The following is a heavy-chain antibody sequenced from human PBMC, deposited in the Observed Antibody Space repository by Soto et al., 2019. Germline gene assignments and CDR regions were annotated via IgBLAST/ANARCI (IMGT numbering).Heavy chain of an antibody. CDR2: INHSGST. V-gene: IGHV4-34*01. CDR1: HGSFSGYY. D-gene: IGHD3-22*01. CDR3: ASRFWVILTTPGSFDI. Sequence: TETLYLTCAVYHGSFSGYYWRWFGQPPGKGLEWIGEINHSGSTNYNPSLKSRVTISVDTSKNQFSLKLSSVTAADTAVYYCASRFWVILTTPGSFDIRGQGKM. J-gene: IGHJ3*02.